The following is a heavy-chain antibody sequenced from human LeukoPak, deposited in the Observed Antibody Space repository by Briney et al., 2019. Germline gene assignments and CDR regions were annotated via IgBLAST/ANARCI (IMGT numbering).Heavy chain of an antibody. D-gene: IGHD3-3*01. CDR2: ISGSGGST. V-gene: IGHV3-23*01. J-gene: IGHJ4*02. CDR3: AKGQHYDFWSGYYYLDY. CDR1: GFTFSSYA. Sequence: GGSLRLSCAASGFTFSSYAMSWVRQAPGKGLEWVSAISGSGGSTYYADSAKGRFTISRDNSKNTLYLQMNSLRAEDTAVYYCAKGQHYDFWSGYYYLDYWGQGTLVTVSS.